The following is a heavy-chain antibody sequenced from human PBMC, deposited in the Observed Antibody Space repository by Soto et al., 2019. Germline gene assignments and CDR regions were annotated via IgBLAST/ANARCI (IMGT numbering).Heavy chain of an antibody. CDR3: ARVMITMIVVVITHDAFDI. CDR2: IKQDGSEK. Sequence: LRLSCAASGFTCSSYWMNWVRQAPGKGLEWVANIKQDGSEKYYVDSVKGRFTISRDNAKNSLYLQMNSLRAEDTAVYYCARVMITMIVVVITHDAFDIWGQGTMVTVSS. J-gene: IGHJ3*02. V-gene: IGHV3-7*01. D-gene: IGHD3-22*01. CDR1: GFTCSSYW.